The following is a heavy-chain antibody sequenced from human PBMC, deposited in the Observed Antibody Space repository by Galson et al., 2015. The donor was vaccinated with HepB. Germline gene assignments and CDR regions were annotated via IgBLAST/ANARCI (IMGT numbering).Heavy chain of an antibody. CDR3: ARGRMVRGRSLRYDAVDI. CDR2: ISFDGFNK. Sequence: SLRLSCAGSGFTFSSYAMHWVRQAPGKGLEWVAVISFDGFNKYYADSVKGRFTISRDNSKNTLYLQMNSLSAEDTAVYYCARGRMVRGRSLRYDAVDIWGQGTMVTVSS. V-gene: IGHV3-30*04. D-gene: IGHD3-10*01. J-gene: IGHJ3*02. CDR1: GFTFSSYA.